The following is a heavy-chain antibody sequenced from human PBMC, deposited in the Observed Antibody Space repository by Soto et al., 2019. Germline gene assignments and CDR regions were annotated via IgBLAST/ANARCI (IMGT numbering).Heavy chain of an antibody. CDR2: ISFDGTNK. CDR1: EFAFSTHA. CDR3: SASRDFNWFHP. J-gene: IGHJ5*01. V-gene: IGHV3-30-3*01. Sequence: QVQLVESGGGVVQPGRALRLSCAASEFAFSTHAMHWVRQAPGEGLEWVAVISFDGTNKYYADSVKGRFTISRDNSRNTLYLQMNSLRIEDTAVYYCSASRDFNWFHPRGPGTLVTVSS. D-gene: IGHD2-21*02.